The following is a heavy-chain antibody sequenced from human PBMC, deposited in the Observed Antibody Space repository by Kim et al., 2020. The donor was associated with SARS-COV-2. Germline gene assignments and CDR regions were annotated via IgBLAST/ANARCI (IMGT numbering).Heavy chain of an antibody. D-gene: IGHD3-10*01. CDR2: ISTSSTYT. J-gene: IGHJ5*01. CDR1: GFTFSDYY. V-gene: IGHV3-11*06. CDR3: ATDVADCGSGSSLKFQGHDS. Sequence: GGSLRLSCSASGFTFSDYYMSWIRQAPGKGLEWVSYISTSSTYTNYADSVKGRFTISRDNAQNSLFLQMSGLRAEDTAVYYCATDVADCGSGSSLKFQGHDSWGQGPLVTVSS.